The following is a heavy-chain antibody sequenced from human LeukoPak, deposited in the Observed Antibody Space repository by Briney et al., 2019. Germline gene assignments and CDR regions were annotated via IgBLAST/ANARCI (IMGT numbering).Heavy chain of an antibody. D-gene: IGHD2-15*01. J-gene: IGHJ3*02. CDR1: GYTFTSYY. CDR3: ATFDVVVVAAKMDAFDI. Sequence: EASVKVSCKASGYTFTSYYMHWVRQAPGQGLEWMGIINPSGGSTSYAQKFQGRVTMTRDMSTSTVYMELSSLRSEDTAVYYCATFDVVVVAAKMDAFDIWGQGTMVTVPS. CDR2: INPSGGST. V-gene: IGHV1-46*01.